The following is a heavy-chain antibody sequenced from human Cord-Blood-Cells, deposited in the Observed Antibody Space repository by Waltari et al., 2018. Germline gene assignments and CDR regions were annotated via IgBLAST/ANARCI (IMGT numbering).Heavy chain of an antibody. CDR1: GFTFSSYD. Sequence: EVQLVESGGGLVQPGGSLRLSCAASGFTFSSYDIPGVRQATGKGLEWVSAIGTAGNTYYPASVKGRFTISRENAKNSLYLQMNSLRAGDTAVYYCARGGDAFDIWGQGTMVTVSS. CDR3: ARGGDAFDI. V-gene: IGHV3-13*01. D-gene: IGHD3-16*01. CDR2: IGTAGNT. J-gene: IGHJ3*02.